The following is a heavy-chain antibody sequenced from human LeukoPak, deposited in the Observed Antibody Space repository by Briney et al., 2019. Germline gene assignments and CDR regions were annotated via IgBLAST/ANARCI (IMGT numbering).Heavy chain of an antibody. CDR3: ARGLAVTARGSFDI. J-gene: IGHJ3*02. V-gene: IGHV3-23*01. Sequence: GGSLRLSCAASGFTFSSSAMSWVGQVPGKGLEWVSGISASGGSTNYADSVRGRFTISRDNSKNSLCLQMNSLRAEDTAVYYCARGLAVTARGSFDIWGQGTMVTVSS. CDR2: ISASGGST. D-gene: IGHD6-19*01. CDR1: GFTFSSSA.